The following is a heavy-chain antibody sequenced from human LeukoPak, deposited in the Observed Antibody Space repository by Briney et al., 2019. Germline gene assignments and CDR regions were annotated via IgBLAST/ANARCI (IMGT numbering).Heavy chain of an antibody. CDR3: ARLGYSSGWKIDY. Sequence: SETLSLTCAVYGGSFSGYYWSWIRQPPGKGLEWIGEINHSGNTNYNPSLKSRVTISVDTSKNQFSLKLSSVTAADTAVYYCARLGYSSGWKIDYWGQGTLVTVSS. V-gene: IGHV4-34*01. J-gene: IGHJ4*02. D-gene: IGHD6-19*01. CDR1: GGSFSGYY. CDR2: INHSGNT.